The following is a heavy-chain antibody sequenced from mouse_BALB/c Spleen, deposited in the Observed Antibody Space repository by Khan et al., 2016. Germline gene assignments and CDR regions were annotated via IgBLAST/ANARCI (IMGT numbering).Heavy chain of an antibody. D-gene: IGHD4-1*01. CDR3: ARGELGPRYFDV. CDR1: GYSITSGYY. CDR2: ISYDGSN. J-gene: IGHJ1*01. V-gene: IGHV3-6*02. Sequence: EVQLQESGPGLVKPSQSLSLTCSVTGYSITSGYYWNWIRQFPGNKLEWMGYISYDGSNHYNPSLRNRISITRDTSKNQFFLNLNSVTTEDTATYYCARGELGPRYFDVWGAGTTVTVSS.